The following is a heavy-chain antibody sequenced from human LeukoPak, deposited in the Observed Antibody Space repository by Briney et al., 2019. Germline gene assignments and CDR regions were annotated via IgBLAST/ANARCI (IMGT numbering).Heavy chain of an antibody. CDR3: ARCSSLRGGLDY. Sequence: SETLSLTCAVYGGSFSGYYWSWIRQPPGKGLEWIGEINHSGSTNYNPSLKSRVTISVDTSKNQFSLKLSSVTAADTAVYYCARCSSLRGGLDYWGQGTLVTVSS. V-gene: IGHV4-34*01. J-gene: IGHJ4*02. D-gene: IGHD3-10*01. CDR2: INHSGST. CDR1: GGSFSGYY.